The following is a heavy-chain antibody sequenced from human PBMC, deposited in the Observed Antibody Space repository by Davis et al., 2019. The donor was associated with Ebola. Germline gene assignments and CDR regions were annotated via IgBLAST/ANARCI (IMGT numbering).Heavy chain of an antibody. CDR1: GFTFSSYS. CDR3: ASLSRFSAFDI. V-gene: IGHV3-48*04. CDR2: ISSSGSTI. D-gene: IGHD3-3*01. Sequence: GESLRISCAASGFTFSSYSMNWVRQAPGKGLEWVSSISSSGSTIYYADSVKGRFTISRDNAKNSLFLQMNSLRAEDTAVYYCASLSRFSAFDIWGQGTMVTVSS. J-gene: IGHJ3*02.